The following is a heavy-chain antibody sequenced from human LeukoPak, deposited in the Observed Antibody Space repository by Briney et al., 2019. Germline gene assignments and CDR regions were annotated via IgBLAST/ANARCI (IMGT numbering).Heavy chain of an antibody. CDR3: ARVKADRFDP. Sequence: GGSLRLSCAASGFTFSSYAMSWVRQAPGKGLEWVANIKQDGSEKYYVDSVKGRFTISRDNAKNSLYLQMNSLRAEDTAVYYCARVKADRFDPWGQGTLVTVSS. CDR2: IKQDGSEK. CDR1: GFTFSSYA. J-gene: IGHJ5*02. V-gene: IGHV3-7*03.